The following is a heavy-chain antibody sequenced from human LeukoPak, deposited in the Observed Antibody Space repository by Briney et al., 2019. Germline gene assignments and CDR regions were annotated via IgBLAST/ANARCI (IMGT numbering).Heavy chain of an antibody. CDR1: GGSISSYS. CDR2: IYYSGST. CDR3: ARSELLWFGGVNSGFDY. Sequence: SETLSLTCVVSGGSISSYSYSWIRQPPGKGLEWIGYIYYSGSTNYNPSLKSRVTISLDTSENQFSLKLSSVTAADTAVYYCARSELLWFGGVNSGFDYWGQGTLVTVSS. V-gene: IGHV4-59*01. D-gene: IGHD3-10*01. J-gene: IGHJ4*02.